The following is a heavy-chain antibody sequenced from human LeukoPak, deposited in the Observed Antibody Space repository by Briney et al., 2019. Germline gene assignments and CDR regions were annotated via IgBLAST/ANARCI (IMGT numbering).Heavy chain of an antibody. D-gene: IGHD3-22*01. CDR1: GGSISSYY. CDR3: AREDGGYYDSSGYYPVYYYYYYMDV. V-gene: IGHV4-59*12. Sequence: SETLSLTCTVSGGSISSYYWSWVRQPPGKGLEWIGYIYYSGSTNYNPSLKSRVTISVDTSKNQFSLRLSSVTAADTAVYYCAREDGGYYDSSGYYPVYYYYYYMDVWGKGTTVTVSS. J-gene: IGHJ6*03. CDR2: IYYSGST.